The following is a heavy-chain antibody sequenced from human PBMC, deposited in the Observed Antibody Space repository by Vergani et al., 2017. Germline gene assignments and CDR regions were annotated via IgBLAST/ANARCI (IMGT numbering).Heavy chain of an antibody. D-gene: IGHD2-2*01. CDR2: INHSGST. CDR3: ARVFWYCSSTSCHRYYYYYMDV. CDR1: GGSFSGYY. V-gene: IGHV4-34*01. J-gene: IGHJ6*03. Sequence: QVQLPQWGAGLLKPSETLSLTCAVYGGSFSGYYWSWIRQPPGKGLEWIGEINHSGSTNYNPALKSRVTLSVDTSKNQFSRKLSSVNAADTAVYYCARVFWYCSSTSCHRYYYYYMDVWGKGTTVTVSS.